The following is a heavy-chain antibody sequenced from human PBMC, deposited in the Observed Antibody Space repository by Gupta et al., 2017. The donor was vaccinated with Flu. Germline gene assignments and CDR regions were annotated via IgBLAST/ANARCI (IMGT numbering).Heavy chain of an antibody. CDR1: STHY. CDR2: INPSDGST. Sequence: STHYRNWVRQAPGQGPEWMGIINPSDGSTSYAQKFQGRVTMTRGTSTSTMYMHLSSLRSEDTAVYYCARGICSGGSCYADYWGQGTLVTVSS. V-gene: IGHV1-46*03. D-gene: IGHD2-15*01. J-gene: IGHJ4*02. CDR3: ARGICSGGSCYADY.